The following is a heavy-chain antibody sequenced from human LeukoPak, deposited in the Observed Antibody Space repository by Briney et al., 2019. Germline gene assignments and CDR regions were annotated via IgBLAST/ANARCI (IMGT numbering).Heavy chain of an antibody. D-gene: IGHD2-2*01. V-gene: IGHV3-30*02. CDR2: IRYDGSNK. CDR3: AKGVQYQLLSVFDY. CDR1: GFTFSSYG. J-gene: IGHJ4*02. Sequence: GGSLRLSCAASGFTFSSYGMHWVRQAPGKGLEWVAFIRYDGSNKYYADSVKGRFTISRDNSKNTLYLQMNSLRAEDTAVYYCAKGVQYQLLSVFDYWGQGTLVTVSS.